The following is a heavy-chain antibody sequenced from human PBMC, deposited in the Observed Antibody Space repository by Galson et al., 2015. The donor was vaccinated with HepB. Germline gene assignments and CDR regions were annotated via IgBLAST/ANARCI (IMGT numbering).Heavy chain of an antibody. CDR3: ARGAATWLAFDY. CDR2: YNGNT. D-gene: IGHD5-12*01. Sequence: YNGNTDYAQKVQGRVTLTTDTSTSTAYMEVRSLRSDDTAVYYCARGAATWLAFDYWGQGTLVTVSS. V-gene: IGHV1-18*01. J-gene: IGHJ4*02.